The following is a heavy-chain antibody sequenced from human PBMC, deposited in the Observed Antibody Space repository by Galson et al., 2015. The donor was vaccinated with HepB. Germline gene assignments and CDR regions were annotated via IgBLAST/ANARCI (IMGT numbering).Heavy chain of an antibody. CDR1: GFTFSNAW. CDR2: IKSKTDGGTT. CDR3: TTAASGSYDRGHDAFDI. V-gene: IGHV3-15*07. J-gene: IGHJ3*02. Sequence: SLRLSCAASGFTFSNAWMNWVRQAPGKGLEWVGRIKSKTDGGTTDYAAPVKGRFTISRDDSKNTLYLQMNSLKTEDTAVYYCTTAASGSYDRGHDAFDIWGQGTMVTVSS. D-gene: IGHD1-26*01.